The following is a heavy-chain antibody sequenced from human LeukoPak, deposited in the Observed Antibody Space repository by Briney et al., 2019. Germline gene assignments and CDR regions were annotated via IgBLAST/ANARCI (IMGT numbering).Heavy chain of an antibody. CDR2: IYHSGST. CDR3: ARAPRDYYDSRGEFDY. V-gene: IGHV4-38-2*02. D-gene: IGHD3-22*01. J-gene: IGHJ4*02. Sequence: SETLSLTCTVSGYSISSGYYWGWIRPPPGKGLEWIGSIYHSGSTYYNPSLKSRVTISVDTSKNQFSLKLSSVTAADTAVYYCARAPRDYYDSRGEFDYWGQGTLVTVSS. CDR1: GYSISSGYY.